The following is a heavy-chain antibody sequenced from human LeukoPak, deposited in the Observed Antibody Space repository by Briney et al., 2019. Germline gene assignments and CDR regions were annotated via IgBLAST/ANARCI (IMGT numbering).Heavy chain of an antibody. Sequence: PSETLSLTCAVYGGSFSGYYWSWIRQPPGKGLEWIGEINHSGSTNYNPSLKSRVTISVDTSKNQFSLKLNSVTAADTAVYYCARLHCSSTTCYFPDWFDPWGQGTLVTVSS. J-gene: IGHJ5*02. D-gene: IGHD2-2*01. CDR3: ARLHCSSTTCYFPDWFDP. CDR1: GGSFSGYY. V-gene: IGHV4-34*01. CDR2: INHSGST.